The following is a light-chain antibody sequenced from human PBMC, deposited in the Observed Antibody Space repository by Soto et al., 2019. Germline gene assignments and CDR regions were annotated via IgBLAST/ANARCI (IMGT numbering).Light chain of an antibody. CDR3: HQYGTSPRT. CDR1: QRVTNSY. J-gene: IGKJ1*01. CDR2: GAS. Sequence: EIVLSQSPDTLSLSPGERATLSCRASQRVTNSYLAWYQQKPGQAPRLLIFGASSRATGIPDRFSGSGSGTDFTLTISSLDPEDFALYFCHQYGTSPRTFGPGTKVEF. V-gene: IGKV3-20*01.